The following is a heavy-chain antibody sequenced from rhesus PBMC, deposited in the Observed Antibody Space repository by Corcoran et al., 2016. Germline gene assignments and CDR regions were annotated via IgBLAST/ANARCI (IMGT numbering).Heavy chain of an antibody. CDR3: ASVWDEYLDY. D-gene: IGHD3-34*01. J-gene: IGHJ4*01. V-gene: IGHV4-65*01. CDR1: GGSVSSSKW. Sequence: QVQLQESGPGLVKTSETLSLTCAVSGGSVSSSKWWRWIRQAPGKGLVWIAYISCSGGTTHYKPSLKSRVTISIYTSKNQFSLKLSSVTVADTAVYYCASVWDEYLDYWGQGVLVTVSS. CDR2: ISCSGGTT.